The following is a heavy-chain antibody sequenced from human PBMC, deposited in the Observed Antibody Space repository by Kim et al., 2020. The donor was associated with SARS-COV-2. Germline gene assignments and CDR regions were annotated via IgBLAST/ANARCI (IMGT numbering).Heavy chain of an antibody. CDR1: GFTFSSYG. D-gene: IGHD1-26*01. CDR3: AKVSGSPFWYFDY. Sequence: GGSLRLSCAASGFTFSSYGMHWVRQAPGKGLEWVAVISYDGSNKYYADSVKGRFTISRDNSKNTLYLQMNSLRAEDTAVYYCAKVSGSPFWYFDYWGQGTLVTVSS. J-gene: IGHJ4*02. CDR2: ISYDGSNK. V-gene: IGHV3-30*18.